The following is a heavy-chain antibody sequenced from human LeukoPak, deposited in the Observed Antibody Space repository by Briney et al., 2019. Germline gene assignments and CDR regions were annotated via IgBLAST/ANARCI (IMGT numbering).Heavy chain of an antibody. J-gene: IGHJ6*03. CDR2: IRYDGSNK. D-gene: IGHD1-26*01. Sequence: PGGSLRLSCAASGFTFSSYSMHWVRQAPGKGLEWVALIRYDGSNKYYADSVKGRFTISRDNSKKTLYLHMNSLRADDTAVYYCAKLASGTYDYYYYHMDVWGKGTTVTVSS. CDR1: GFTFSSYS. CDR3: AKLASGTYDYYYYHMDV. V-gene: IGHV3-30*02.